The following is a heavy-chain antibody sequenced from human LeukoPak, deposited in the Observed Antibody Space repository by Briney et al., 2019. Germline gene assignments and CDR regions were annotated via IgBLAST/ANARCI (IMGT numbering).Heavy chain of an antibody. V-gene: IGHV3-30*14. J-gene: IGHJ4*02. CDR2: ISYDGSNK. CDR3: AREAVAGTRSGSVDY. D-gene: IGHD6-19*01. CDR1: GFTFSSYA. Sequence: GESLRLSCAASGFTFSSYAMHWVRQAPGKGLEWVAVISYDGSNKYYADSVKGRFTISRDNSKNTLYLQMNSLRAEDTAVYYCAREAVAGTRSGSVDYWGQGTLVTVSS.